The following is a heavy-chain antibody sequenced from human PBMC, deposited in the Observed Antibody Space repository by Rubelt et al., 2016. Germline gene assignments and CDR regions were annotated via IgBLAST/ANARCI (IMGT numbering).Heavy chain of an antibody. D-gene: IGHD1-26*01. CDR1: GGSFSGYY. CDR3: ARRRRYSGSSYWYFDL. J-gene: IGHJ2*01. Sequence: QVQLQQWGAGLLKPSETLSLTCAVYGGSFSGYYWSWIRQPPGKGLEWIGEINHSGSTNYNPSLKSRVTISVDTSKNPLSPKLSSVTAAGTAVYYCARRRRYSGSSYWYFDLWGRGTLVTVSS. CDR2: INHSGST. V-gene: IGHV4-34*01.